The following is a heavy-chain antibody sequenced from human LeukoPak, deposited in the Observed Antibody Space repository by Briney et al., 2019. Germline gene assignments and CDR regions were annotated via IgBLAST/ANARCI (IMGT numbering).Heavy chain of an antibody. CDR2: MSPVSGNT. V-gene: IGHV1-8*01. CDR1: GYTFTSYD. J-gene: IGHJ4*02. Sequence: ASVKVSCKASGYTFTSYDINWVRQATGQGLEWMGWMSPVSGNTGNAQKFQGRVTMTRNTSISTAYMELNSLRSEDTAVYYCATVDVVVPAANGYWGQGTLVTVSS. D-gene: IGHD2-2*01. CDR3: ATVDVVVPAANGY.